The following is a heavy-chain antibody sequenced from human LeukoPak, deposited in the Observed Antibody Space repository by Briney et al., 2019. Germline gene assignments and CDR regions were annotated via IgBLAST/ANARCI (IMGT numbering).Heavy chain of an antibody. CDR1: GFTFSSYE. Sequence: GGSLRLSCAASGFTFSSYEMHWVRQAPGKGLEWVSYISCSGSTIYYADSVKGRFTISRDNAKNSLYLQMNSLRAEDTAVYYCARDSGYGFEYYCDYWGQGTLVTVSS. J-gene: IGHJ4*02. CDR3: ARDSGYGFEYYCDY. V-gene: IGHV3-48*03. CDR2: ISCSGSTI. D-gene: IGHD5-12*01.